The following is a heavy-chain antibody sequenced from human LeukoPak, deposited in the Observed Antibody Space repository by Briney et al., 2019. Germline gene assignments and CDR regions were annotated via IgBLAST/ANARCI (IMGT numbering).Heavy chain of an antibody. J-gene: IGHJ3*02. D-gene: IGHD6-13*01. CDR3: ARVQQPDAFDI. Sequence: GGSLRLSCVASGFRFSSYWMSWVRQAPGKGLEWVANIKQDGSEKYYVDSVKGRFTISRDNAKNSLYLQMNSLRAEDTAVYYCARVQQPDAFDIWGQGTMVTVSS. CDR2: IKQDGSEK. CDR1: GFRFSSYW. V-gene: IGHV3-7*01.